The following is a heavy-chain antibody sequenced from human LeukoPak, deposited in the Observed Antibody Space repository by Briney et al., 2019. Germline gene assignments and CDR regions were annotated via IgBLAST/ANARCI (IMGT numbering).Heavy chain of an antibody. CDR1: GFNFDDYG. CDR2: ISTSGSII. CDR3: ARDATTQVGYVYMDV. Sequence: SGGSLRLSCAASGFNFDDYGMNWVRQAPGKGLEWVSHISTSGSIIHYADSVEGRFTISRDNAKNSLYLQMNSLRAEDTALYYCARDATTQVGYVYMDVWGKGTTVTISS. J-gene: IGHJ6*03. D-gene: IGHD5-18*01. V-gene: IGHV3-48*03.